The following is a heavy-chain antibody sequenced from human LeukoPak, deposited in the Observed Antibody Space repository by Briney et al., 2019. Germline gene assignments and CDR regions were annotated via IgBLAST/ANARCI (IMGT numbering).Heavy chain of an antibody. Sequence: PGGSLILSCAASGFTFSDHAMTWVRQTLAKGLESVSSTSAGGDITHYAESVKGRFTISRDNSKSTLYLQMNSLRAEDTAIYFCAYLDSSGFYYGRLRYWGQGTPVTVSS. CDR3: AYLDSSGFYYGRLRY. J-gene: IGHJ4*02. V-gene: IGHV3-23*01. CDR1: GFTFSDHA. D-gene: IGHD3-22*01. CDR2: TSAGGDIT.